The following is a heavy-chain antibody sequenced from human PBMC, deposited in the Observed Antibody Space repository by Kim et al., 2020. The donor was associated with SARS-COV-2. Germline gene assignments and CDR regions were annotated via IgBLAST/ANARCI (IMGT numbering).Heavy chain of an antibody. J-gene: IGHJ6*02. V-gene: IGHV3-23*01. CDR1: GFTFSSYA. CDR3: AKDYSGSGVFYGMDV. CDR2: ISGGGGGT. Sequence: GGSLRLSCAASGFTFSSYAMTWVRQAPGKGLEWVSGISGGGGGTYHADSVKGRFTISRDNSKNTLSLQMNSLRAEDTAVYYCAKDYSGSGVFYGMDVWGQGTTVTVS. D-gene: IGHD6-13*01.